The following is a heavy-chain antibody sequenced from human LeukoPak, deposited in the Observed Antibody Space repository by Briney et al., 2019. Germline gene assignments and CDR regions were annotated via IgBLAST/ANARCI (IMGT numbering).Heavy chain of an antibody. J-gene: IGHJ4*02. CDR2: IRYDGSIK. Sequence: GGSLRLSCAASGFTFSSYGMHWVRQASGKGLEWVAFIRYDGSIKHYADSVKGRVTISRDNSKNTLYLQMNSLRAEDTAVYYCAKGSQYNILTGFIVGAMDDFDHWGQGTLVTVSS. V-gene: IGHV3-30*02. CDR1: GFTFSSYG. D-gene: IGHD3-9*01. CDR3: AKGSQYNILTGFIVGAMDDFDH.